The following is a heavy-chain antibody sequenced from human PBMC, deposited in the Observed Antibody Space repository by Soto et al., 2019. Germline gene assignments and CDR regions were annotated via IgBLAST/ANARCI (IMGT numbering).Heavy chain of an antibody. CDR3: AKSRSPLVVVPATFDY. CDR1: GFTFSSYA. Sequence: VQLLESGGGLVQPGGSLRLSCAASGFTFSSYAMSWVRQAPGKGLEWVSAISGSGGSTYYADSVKGRFTISRDNSKNTLYLQMNSLRAEDTAVYYCAKSRSPLVVVPATFDYWGQGTLVTVSS. D-gene: IGHD2-2*01. V-gene: IGHV3-23*01. CDR2: ISGSGGST. J-gene: IGHJ4*02.